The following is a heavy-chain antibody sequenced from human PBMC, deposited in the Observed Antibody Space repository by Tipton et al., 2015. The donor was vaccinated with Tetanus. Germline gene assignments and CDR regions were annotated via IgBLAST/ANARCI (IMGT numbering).Heavy chain of an antibody. CDR2: VYSSGST. CDR3: ARDRGVTSPFGSYYYGMDV. Sequence: TLSLTCAVYGGSFSGYYWSWIRQPAGKGLEWIGRVYSSGSTHYNPSLKSRVTMSLDTSKKQFSLKLSSVTAADTAVYYCARDRGVTSPFGSYYYGMDVWGQGTTVTVSS. V-gene: IGHV4-4*07. D-gene: IGHD2-21*02. J-gene: IGHJ6*02. CDR1: GGSFSGYY.